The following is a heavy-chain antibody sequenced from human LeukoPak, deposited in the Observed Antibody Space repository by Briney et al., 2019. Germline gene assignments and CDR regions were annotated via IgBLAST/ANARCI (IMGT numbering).Heavy chain of an antibody. J-gene: IGHJ5*02. V-gene: IGHV4-59*08. CDR3: ACNPGAARFDP. D-gene: IGHD6-25*01. CDR2: IYYSGST. CDR1: GGSISSYY. Sequence: SETLSLTCTVSGGSISSYYWSWIRQPPGKGLEWIGYIYYSGSTNYNPSLKSRVTISVDMSKNQFSLKLTSVTAADTAVYYCACNPGAARFDPWGQGTLVTVSS.